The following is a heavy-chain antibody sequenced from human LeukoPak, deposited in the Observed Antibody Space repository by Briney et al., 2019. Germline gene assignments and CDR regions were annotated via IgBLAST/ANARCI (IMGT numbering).Heavy chain of an antibody. CDR3: ARGQAGAYFQH. CDR1: GYTFTSYG. CDR2: ISTYSGKT. D-gene: IGHD4/OR15-4a*01. J-gene: IGHJ1*01. Sequence: ASVKVSCKASGYTFTSYGITWVQQAPGQGLEWMGWISTYSGKTNYAQKLQGRVTMTTDTSTSTAYMELRSLRSDDTAVYYCARGQAGAYFQHWGQGTLVTVSS. V-gene: IGHV1-18*01.